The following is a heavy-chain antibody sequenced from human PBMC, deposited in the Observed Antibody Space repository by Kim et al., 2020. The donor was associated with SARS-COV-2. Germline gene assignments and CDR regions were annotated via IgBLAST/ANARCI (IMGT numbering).Heavy chain of an antibody. CDR3: ARVIYGCYVTYFDL. CDR2: IKQDGSEK. CDR1: GFTFSSYW. D-gene: IGHD4-17*01. J-gene: IGHJ4*02. V-gene: IGHV3-7*03. Sequence: GGSLRLSCAASGFTFSSYWMSWVRQAPGKGLEWVANIKQDGSEKYYVDSVKGRFTISRDNAKNSLYLQMNSLRAEDTAVYYCARVIYGCYVTYFDLWGQGNRATVPS.